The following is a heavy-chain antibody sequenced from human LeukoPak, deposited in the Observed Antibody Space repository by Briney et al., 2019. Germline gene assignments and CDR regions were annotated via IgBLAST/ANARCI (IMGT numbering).Heavy chain of an antibody. CDR1: GFTFSDYY. CDR2: ISSSGSTI. Sequence: GGSLRLSCAASGFTFSDYYMSWIRQAPGKGLEWVSYISSSGSTIYYVDSVKGRFTISRDNAKNSLYLQMNSLRAEDTAVYYCARYYYDSSLLDYWGQGTLVTVSS. V-gene: IGHV3-11*01. D-gene: IGHD3-22*01. CDR3: ARYYYDSSLLDY. J-gene: IGHJ4*02.